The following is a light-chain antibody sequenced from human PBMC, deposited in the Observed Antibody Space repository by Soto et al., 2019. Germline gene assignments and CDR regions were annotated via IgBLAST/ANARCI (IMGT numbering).Light chain of an antibody. CDR1: QSINSY. Sequence: EIVLTQSPATLSLSPGERATLSCRASQSINSYLAWYQQKPGQAPRLLIYDASNRATGVPARFSGSGSGTDFTLTISSLEPEDFALYYCQQRRNWPLTFGGGTRVEIK. V-gene: IGKV3-11*01. CDR3: QQRRNWPLT. J-gene: IGKJ4*01. CDR2: DAS.